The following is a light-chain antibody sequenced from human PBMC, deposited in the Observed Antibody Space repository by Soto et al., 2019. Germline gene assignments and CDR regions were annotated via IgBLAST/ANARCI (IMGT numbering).Light chain of an antibody. J-gene: IGKJ1*01. CDR2: AAS. CDR3: QQYGRSPVT. V-gene: IGKV3-20*01. Sequence: EIVLTQSPGTLSLPPGERAALSCRASQSVSRYLAWYHQKPGQAPRLLIYAASSRATGIPDRFSASGSGTAFTLTISRLEPEDFGVYYCQQYGRSPVTFGQGTMGDIK. CDR1: QSVSRY.